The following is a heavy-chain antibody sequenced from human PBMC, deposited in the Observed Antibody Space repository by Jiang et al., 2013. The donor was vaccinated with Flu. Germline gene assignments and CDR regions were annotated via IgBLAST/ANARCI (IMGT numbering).Heavy chain of an antibody. CDR1: GYTFTGYY. CDR3: ARDYYDSSGYCDY. J-gene: IGHJ4*02. D-gene: IGHD3-22*01. V-gene: IGHV1-2*02. Sequence: SVKVSCKASGYTFTGYYMHWVRQAPGQGLEWMGWINPNSGGTNYAQKFQGRVTMTRDTSISTAYMELSRLRSDDTAVYYCARDYYDSSGYCDYWGQGTLVTVSS. CDR2: INPNSGGT.